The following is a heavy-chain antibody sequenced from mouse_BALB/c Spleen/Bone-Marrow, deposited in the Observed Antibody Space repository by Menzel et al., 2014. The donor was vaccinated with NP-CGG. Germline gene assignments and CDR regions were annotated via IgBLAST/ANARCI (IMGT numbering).Heavy chain of an antibody. Sequence: QVQLQQSGAELMKPGASVKISCKVTGYTFSSYWIEWVKQRPGHGLEWIGEILPGSGSTNYNEKFKGKATFTADTSTNTANMQLSSLTSEGSTIYYCTRSGKVRNAMDYWGQGPPVAVSS. D-gene: IGHD2-14*01. CDR3: TRSGKVRNAMDY. CDR1: GYTFSSYW. CDR2: ILPGSGST. V-gene: IGHV1-9*01. J-gene: IGHJ4*01.